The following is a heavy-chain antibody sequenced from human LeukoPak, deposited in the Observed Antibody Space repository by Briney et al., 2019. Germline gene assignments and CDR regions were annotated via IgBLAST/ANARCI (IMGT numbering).Heavy chain of an antibody. CDR2: INPSGGST. CDR1: GYTFTNYY. J-gene: IGHJ4*02. CDR3: ARGVLWELRY. V-gene: IGHV1-46*01. Sequence: ASVKVSCKASGYTFTNYYIHWVRQAPGQGLEWLGVINPSGGSTSYAQKFQGRVTMTRDTSTSTVYMELSSLRSEDTAVYYCARGVLWELRYWGQGTLVTVSS. D-gene: IGHD1-26*01.